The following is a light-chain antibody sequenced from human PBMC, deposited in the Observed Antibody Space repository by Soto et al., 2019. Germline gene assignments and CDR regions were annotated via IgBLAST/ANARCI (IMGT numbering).Light chain of an antibody. J-gene: IGKJ5*01. CDR2: LRS. Sequence: DIVMTQSPLSLAVTPGESASISCTSSQSLLHSDGYNNLDWYLQRPGQSPQLLINLRSTRASGVSDRFSGSRSGTDFTRKISRVKAEDAGLYYCMQALQTPTFGQGTRLEI. V-gene: IGKV2-28*01. CDR1: QSLLHSDGYNN. CDR3: MQALQTPT.